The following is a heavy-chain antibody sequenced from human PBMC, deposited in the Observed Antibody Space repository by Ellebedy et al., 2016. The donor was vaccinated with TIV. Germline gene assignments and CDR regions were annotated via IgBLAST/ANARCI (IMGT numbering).Heavy chain of an antibody. CDR1: GFTFSSYA. D-gene: IGHD1-1*01. V-gene: IGHV3-23*01. Sequence: GESLKISXAASGFTFSSYAMSWVRQAPGKGLEWVSAISGSGGSTYYADSVKGRFTISRDNAKNSLYLQMNSLRADDTAVYYCARDSSWNVDYWGQGTLVTVSS. J-gene: IGHJ4*02. CDR3: ARDSSWNVDY. CDR2: ISGSGGST.